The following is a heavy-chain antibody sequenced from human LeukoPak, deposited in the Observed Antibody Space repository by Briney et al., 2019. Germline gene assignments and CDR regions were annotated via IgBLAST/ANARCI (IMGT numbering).Heavy chain of an antibody. V-gene: IGHV4-59*01. Sequence: SETLSLTCTVSGGSISSYYWSWIRQPPGKGLEWIGYIYYSGSTNYNPSLESRVTISVDTSKDQFSLKLSSVTAADTAVYYCASGPRYYDFDYWGQGTLVTVSS. CDR3: ASGPRYYDFDY. J-gene: IGHJ4*02. D-gene: IGHD3-3*01. CDR1: GGSISSYY. CDR2: IYYSGST.